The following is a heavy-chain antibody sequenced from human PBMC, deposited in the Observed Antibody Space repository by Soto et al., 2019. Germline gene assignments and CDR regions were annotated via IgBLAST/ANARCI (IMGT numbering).Heavy chain of an antibody. J-gene: IGHJ6*02. CDR3: ARDFQDDYGDYGYYYGMDV. D-gene: IGHD4-17*01. CDR1: GYTFTSYG. Sequence: GASVKVSCKASGYTFTSYGISWVRQAPGQGLEWMGWISAYNGNTNYAQKLQGRVTMTTDTSTSTAYMELRSLRSDDTAVYYCARDFQDDYGDYGYYYGMDVWGQGTTVTVSS. V-gene: IGHV1-18*01. CDR2: ISAYNGNT.